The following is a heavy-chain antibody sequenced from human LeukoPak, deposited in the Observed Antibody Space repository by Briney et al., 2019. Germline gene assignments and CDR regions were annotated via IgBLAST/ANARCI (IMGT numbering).Heavy chain of an antibody. D-gene: IGHD1-26*01. CDR1: GDSVSGNSAG. Sequence: SQTLSLTCAISGDSVSGNSAGWNWIRLSPSRGLEWLGRTYYRSKWYNDYAVSVKGRITINPDTSRNQFSLQLNSVTPEDTAVYYCTKGGGSFDYWGQGTLVTVSS. CDR2: TYYRSKWYN. J-gene: IGHJ4*02. CDR3: TKGGGSFDY. V-gene: IGHV6-1*01.